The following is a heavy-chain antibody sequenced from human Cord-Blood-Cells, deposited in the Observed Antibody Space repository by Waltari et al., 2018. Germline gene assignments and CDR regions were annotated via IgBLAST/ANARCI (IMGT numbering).Heavy chain of an antibody. Sequence: QVQLVQSGAEVKKPGASVKVSCKASGYPFTSYYMHWVRQAPGQGLEWMGRINPNSGGTNYAQKFQGRVTMTRDTSISTAYMELSRLRSDDTAVYYCARLIAAAGTSDYWGQGTLVTVSS. CDR1: GYPFTSYY. J-gene: IGHJ4*02. CDR2: INPNSGGT. D-gene: IGHD6-13*01. V-gene: IGHV1-2*06. CDR3: ARLIAAAGTSDY.